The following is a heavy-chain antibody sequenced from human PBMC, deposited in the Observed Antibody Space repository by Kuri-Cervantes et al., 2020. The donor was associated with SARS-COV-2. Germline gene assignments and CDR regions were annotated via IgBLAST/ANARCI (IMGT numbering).Heavy chain of an antibody. CDR3: AREGYCNSTSCQIFDY. Sequence: ASVKVSCKASGYTFTGYYMHWVRQAPGQGLEWMGWINPNSGGTNYAQKFQGRVTMTRDTSISTAYMELSRLRSDDTAVYYCAREGYCNSTSCQIFDYWGQGTLVTVSS. D-gene: IGHD2-2*01. V-gene: IGHV1-2*02. CDR2: INPNSGGT. CDR1: GYTFTGYY. J-gene: IGHJ4*02.